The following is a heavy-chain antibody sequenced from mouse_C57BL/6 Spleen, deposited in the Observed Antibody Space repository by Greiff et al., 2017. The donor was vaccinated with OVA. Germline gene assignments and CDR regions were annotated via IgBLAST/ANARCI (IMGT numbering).Heavy chain of an antibody. Sequence: QVQLQQPGAELVKPGASVKLSCKASGYTFTSYWMHWVKQRPGQGLEWIGMIHPNSGSTNYNEKFKSKATLTVDKSSSTAYMQLSSLTSEDSAVYYCARERTAQASYYYAMDYWGQGTSVTVSS. D-gene: IGHD3-2*02. J-gene: IGHJ4*01. CDR2: IHPNSGST. CDR1: GYTFTSYW. V-gene: IGHV1-64*01. CDR3: ARERTAQASYYYAMDY.